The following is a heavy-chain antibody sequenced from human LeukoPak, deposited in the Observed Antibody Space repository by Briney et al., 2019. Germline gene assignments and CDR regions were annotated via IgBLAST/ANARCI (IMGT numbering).Heavy chain of an antibody. V-gene: IGHV3-7*01. Sequence: GRSLRLSCAASGFTFSSYAMHWVRQAPGKGLEWVANINQDGSDKRYGDSAKGRFTISRDNAKNSLNLQMNSLRAEDTAVYFCVRNGGSFDYWGQGTLVTVSS. CDR2: INQDGSDK. D-gene: IGHD3-10*01. CDR3: VRNGGSFDY. J-gene: IGHJ4*02. CDR1: GFTFSSYA.